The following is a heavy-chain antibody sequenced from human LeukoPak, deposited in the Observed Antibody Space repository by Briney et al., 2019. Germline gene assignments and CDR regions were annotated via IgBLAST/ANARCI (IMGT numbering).Heavy chain of an antibody. D-gene: IGHD1-26*01. V-gene: IGHV1-2*02. Sequence: ASVKVSCKASGYTFTGYYMHWMRQAPGQGLEWMGWINPNSGGTNYAQKFQGRVTMTRDTSISTAYMELSRLRSDDTAVYYCARSSGSYWIFDYWGQGTLVTVSS. J-gene: IGHJ4*02. CDR3: ARSSGSYWIFDY. CDR2: INPNSGGT. CDR1: GYTFTGYY.